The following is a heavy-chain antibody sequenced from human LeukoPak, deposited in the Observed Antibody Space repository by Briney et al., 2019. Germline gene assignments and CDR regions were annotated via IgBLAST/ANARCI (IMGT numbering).Heavy chain of an antibody. J-gene: IGHJ4*02. D-gene: IGHD7-27*01. CDR1: GFIFSNYG. V-gene: IGHV3-48*02. CDR3: AREAWGFDY. CDR2: ITSSGTI. Sequence: GGSLRLSCAASGFIFSNYGMNWVRQAPGRGLEWVSYITSSGTIYYADSVKGRFTISRDNAKNSLYLQMNSLRDEDTAVYYCAREAWGFDYWGQGTLVTVSS.